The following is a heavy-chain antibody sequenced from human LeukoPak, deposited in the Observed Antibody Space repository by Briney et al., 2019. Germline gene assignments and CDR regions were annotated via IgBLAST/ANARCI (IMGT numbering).Heavy chain of an antibody. CDR2: ISSSSSYI. CDR3: ARVRECQLLSISLPRYYGMDV. J-gene: IGHJ6*02. D-gene: IGHD2-2*01. CDR1: GFTFSSYS. Sequence: GGPLRLSCAASGFTFSSYSMNWVRQAPGKGLEWVSSISSSSSYIYYADSVKGRFTISRDNAKNSLYLQMNSLRAEDTAVYYCARVRECQLLSISLPRYYGMDVWGQGTTVTVSS. V-gene: IGHV3-21*01.